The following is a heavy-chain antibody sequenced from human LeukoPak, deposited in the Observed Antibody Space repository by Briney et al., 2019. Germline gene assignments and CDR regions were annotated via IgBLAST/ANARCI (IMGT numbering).Heavy chain of an antibody. CDR2: ISSSGSII. J-gene: IGHJ3*02. V-gene: IGHV3-48*03. CDR1: GFAFSSYE. CDR3: AKDQYGEAFDI. Sequence: GGSLRLSCASSGFAFSSYEMNWVRQAPGKGLEWVSYISSSGSIIYYADSVKGRFTISRDSSKNTLYLQMNSLRAEDTAVYYCAKDQYGEAFDIWGPGTVVTVSS. D-gene: IGHD4-17*01.